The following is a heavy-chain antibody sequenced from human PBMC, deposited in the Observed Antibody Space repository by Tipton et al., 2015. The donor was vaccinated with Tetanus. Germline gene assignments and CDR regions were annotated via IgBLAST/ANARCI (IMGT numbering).Heavy chain of an antibody. V-gene: IGHV4-4*01. CDR1: GGPVSSSNW. Sequence: TLSLTCDVSGGPVSSSNWWSWVRQAPGKGLEWIGEIYYSGTTNYNPSLKSRVTISTDKSKNQVSLRLNSVTAADTAVYFCARTPDYYYGMDVGGQGTTVTVSS. CDR2: IYYSGTT. J-gene: IGHJ6*02. CDR3: ARTPDYYYGMDV.